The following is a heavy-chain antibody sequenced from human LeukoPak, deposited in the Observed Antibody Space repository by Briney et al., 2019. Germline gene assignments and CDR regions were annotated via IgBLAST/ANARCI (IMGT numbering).Heavy chain of an antibody. V-gene: IGHV4-34*01. J-gene: IGHJ4*02. D-gene: IGHD3-9*01. CDR1: GGSFSGYY. CDR3: ASAYYDILTGYYPYYY. Sequence: PSETLSLTCAVYGGSFSGYYWSWIRQPPGKRLEWIGEINHSGSTNYNPSLKSRVTISVDTSKNQFSLKLSSVTAADTAVYYCASAYYDILTGYYPYYYWGQGTLVTVSS. CDR2: INHSGST.